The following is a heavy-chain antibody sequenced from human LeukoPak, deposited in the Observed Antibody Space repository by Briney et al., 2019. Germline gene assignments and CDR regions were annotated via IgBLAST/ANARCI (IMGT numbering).Heavy chain of an antibody. CDR1: GGSISSYY. D-gene: IGHD1-26*01. V-gene: IGHV4-4*07. CDR3: ARGSNSGTYYTVFDI. CDR2: IYTSGST. J-gene: IGHJ3*02. Sequence: PSETLSLTCTVSGGSISSYYWSWIRQPAGKGLEWIGRIYTSGSTNYNPSLKSRVTMSVDTSKNQFSLKLSSVTAADTAVYYCARGSNSGTYYTVFDIWGPGTMVTVSS.